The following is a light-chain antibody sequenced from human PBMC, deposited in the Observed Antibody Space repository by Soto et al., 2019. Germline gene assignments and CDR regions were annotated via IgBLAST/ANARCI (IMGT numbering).Light chain of an antibody. CDR1: QSVSSY. CDR3: QQRSNWRVT. J-gene: IGKJ5*01. V-gene: IGKV3-11*01. Sequence: EIVLTQSPATLSLSPGERATLSCRASQSVSSYLAWYQQKPGQAPRLLIYDASNGATGIPARFSGSGSGTDFTLTISSLEPEDFAVYYCQQRSNWRVTFGQGTRVEIK. CDR2: DAS.